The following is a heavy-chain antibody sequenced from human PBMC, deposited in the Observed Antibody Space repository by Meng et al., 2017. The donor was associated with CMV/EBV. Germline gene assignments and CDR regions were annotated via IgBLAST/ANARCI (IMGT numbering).Heavy chain of an antibody. CDR3: AKDRPSYCSSTSCYPPIFGVVIMALDY. V-gene: IGHV3-23*01. CDR2: IDNSGGST. J-gene: IGHJ4*02. CDR1: GFTFSTYA. D-gene: IGHD2-2*01. Sequence: GGSLRLSCAASGFTFSTYAMSWVRQAPGKGLGWVSAIDNSGGSTYYADSVKGRFTISRDNSKSTLYLQMNILRAEDTAVYYCAKDRPSYCSSTSCYPPIFGVVIMALDYWGQGTLVTVSS.